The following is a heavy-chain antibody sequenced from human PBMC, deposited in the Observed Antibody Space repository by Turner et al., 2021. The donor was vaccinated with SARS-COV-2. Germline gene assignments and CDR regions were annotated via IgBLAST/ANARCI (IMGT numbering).Heavy chain of an antibody. V-gene: IGHV4-59*04. CDR3: ATEAITMIVVANWYFDL. D-gene: IGHD3-22*01. J-gene: IGHJ2*01. Sequence: QVQLQESGPGLVRPSETLSLTCTVSGGSISSKSWSWIRQSPGRGLEWIGNIYYSGSTYYNPSLKSRVTISVDTSKNLFSLKLSSVTAADTAVYYCATEAITMIVVANWYFDLWGRGTLVTVSS. CDR2: IYYSGST. CDR1: GGSISSKS.